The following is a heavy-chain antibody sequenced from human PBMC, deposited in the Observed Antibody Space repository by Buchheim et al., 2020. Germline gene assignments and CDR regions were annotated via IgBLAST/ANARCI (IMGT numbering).Heavy chain of an antibody. Sequence: QVQLQQWGAGLLKPSETLSLTCAVYGGSFSGYYWSWLRQPPGKGLEWIGEINHSGSTNYNASLKSRVTISVDTYKNQFHLQLSSVTAADTAVYYCARGGSGWQRNNWFDPWGQGTL. J-gene: IGHJ5*02. V-gene: IGHV4-34*01. CDR2: INHSGST. CDR3: ARGGSGWQRNNWFDP. D-gene: IGHD2-15*01. CDR1: GGSFSGYY.